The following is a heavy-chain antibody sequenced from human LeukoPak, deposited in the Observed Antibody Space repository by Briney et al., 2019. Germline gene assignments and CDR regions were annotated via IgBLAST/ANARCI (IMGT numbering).Heavy chain of an antibody. CDR3: AREGPAAAIVGPYGMDV. D-gene: IGHD2-2*01. Sequence: GGSLRLSCAASGFTVSSNYMSWVRQAPGEGLEWVSVIYSGGSTYYTDSVKGRFTISRHNSKNTLYLQMNSLRAEDTAVYYCAREGPAAAIVGPYGMDVWGQGTTVTVSS. V-gene: IGHV3-53*04. CDR1: GFTVSSNY. J-gene: IGHJ6*02. CDR2: IYSGGST.